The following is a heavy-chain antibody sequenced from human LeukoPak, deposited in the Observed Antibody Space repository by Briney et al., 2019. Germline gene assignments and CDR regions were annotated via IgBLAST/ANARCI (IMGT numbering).Heavy chain of an antibody. CDR2: ITGGGGAT. V-gene: IGHV3-23*01. D-gene: IGHD3-10*01. CDR1: GFTFSAYA. CDR3: AKRPGSGSRFVDY. J-gene: IGHJ4*02. Sequence: GGSLRLSCAASGFTFSAYAMTWVRQAPGRGLEWVSAITGGGGATYYVDSVKGRFTISRDNSKNKLYLQMNSLRAEDTAVYYCAKRPGSGSRFVDYWGPGTLVTVSS.